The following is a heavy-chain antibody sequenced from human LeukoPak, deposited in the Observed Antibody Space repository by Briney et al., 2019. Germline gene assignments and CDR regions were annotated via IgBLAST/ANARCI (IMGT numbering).Heavy chain of an antibody. CDR3: ARGNYDGYYFDY. V-gene: IGHV1-8*01. J-gene: IGHJ4*02. D-gene: IGHD4-23*01. CDR1: GYTFTSYD. CDR2: MTPNSGNT. Sequence: GASVKVSCKASGYTFTSYDINWVRQASGQGLEWMGWMTPNSGNTGYAQKFQGRVTMTRNISIGTAYMELRSLTSEDAAVYYCARGNYDGYYFDYWGQGTLVTVSS.